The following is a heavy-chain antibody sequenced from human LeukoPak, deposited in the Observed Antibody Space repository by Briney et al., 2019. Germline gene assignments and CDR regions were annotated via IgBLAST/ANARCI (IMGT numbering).Heavy chain of an antibody. CDR3: ARALTLPYYYGSGSYSGYMDV. CDR2: INHSGST. J-gene: IGHJ6*03. CDR1: GGSFSGYY. Sequence: SETLSLTCAVYGGSFSGYYWRWIRQPPGKGLEWIGEINHSGSTNYNPSLKSRVTISVDTSKNQFSLKLSSVTAADTAVYYCARALTLPYYYGSGSYSGYMDVWGKGTTVTVSS. V-gene: IGHV4-34*01. D-gene: IGHD3-10*01.